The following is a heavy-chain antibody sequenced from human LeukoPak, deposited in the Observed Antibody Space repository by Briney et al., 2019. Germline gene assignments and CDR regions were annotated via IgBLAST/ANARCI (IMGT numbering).Heavy chain of an antibody. J-gene: IGHJ4*02. V-gene: IGHV3-33*01. CDR3: ARDGLIVVAGTDFDY. CDR2: IWYDGSNK. CDR1: GFTFSSYG. Sequence: GGSLRLSCAASGFTFSSYGMHWVRQAPGKGLEWVAVIWYDGSNKYYADSVKGRFTISRDNSKNTLYLQMNSLRAEDTAVYYCARDGLIVVAGTDFDYWGQGTLVTVSS. D-gene: IGHD6-19*01.